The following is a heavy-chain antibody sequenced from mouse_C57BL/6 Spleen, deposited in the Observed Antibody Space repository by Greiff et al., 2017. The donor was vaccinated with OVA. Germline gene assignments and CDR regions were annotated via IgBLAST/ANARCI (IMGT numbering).Heavy chain of an antibody. CDR1: GYTFTSYW. CDR3: ARRRPITTVAYYFDY. V-gene: IGHV1-55*01. CDR2: IYPGSGST. J-gene: IGHJ2*01. D-gene: IGHD1-1*01. Sequence: QVQLQQPGAELVKPGASVKMSCKASGYTFTSYWITWVKQRPGQGLEWIGDIYPGSGSTNYNEKFKSKATLTVDTSSSTAYMQLSSLTSEDSAVYYCARRRPITTVAYYFDYWGQGTTLTVSS.